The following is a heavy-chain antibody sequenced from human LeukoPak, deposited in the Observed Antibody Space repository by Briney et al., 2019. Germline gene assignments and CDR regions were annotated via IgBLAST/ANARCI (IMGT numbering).Heavy chain of an antibody. V-gene: IGHV1-2*02. CDR3: ARSESCSGGSCYSPFYYYYYGMDV. CDR2: INPNSGST. CDR1: GYTFTGYY. D-gene: IGHD2-15*01. Sequence: ASVKVSCKASGYTFTGYYMHWVRQAPGQGLEWMGWINPNSGSTNYAQKFQGRVTMTRDTSISTAYMELSRLRSDDTAVYYCARSESCSGGSCYSPFYYYYYGMDVWGQGTTVTVSS. J-gene: IGHJ6*02.